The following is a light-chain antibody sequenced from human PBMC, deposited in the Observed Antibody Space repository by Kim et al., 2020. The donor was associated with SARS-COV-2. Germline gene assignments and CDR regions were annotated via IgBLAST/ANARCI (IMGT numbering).Light chain of an antibody. J-gene: IGLJ2*01. Sequence: QSITISCTRTSSDVGGYNYVSWYQQHPGKAPKLMIYDVSNRPSGVSNRFSGSKSGNTASLTISGLQAEDEADYYCSSYTSSSTVVFGGGTQLTRP. V-gene: IGLV2-14*03. CDR3: SSYTSSSTVV. CDR1: SSDVGGYNY. CDR2: DVS.